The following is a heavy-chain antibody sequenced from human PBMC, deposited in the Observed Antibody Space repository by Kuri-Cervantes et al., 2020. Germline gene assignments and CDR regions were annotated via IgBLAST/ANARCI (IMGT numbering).Heavy chain of an antibody. CDR1: RFTFSSYA. J-gene: IGHJ6*03. CDR2: ISYDGSNK. D-gene: IGHD3-16*01. V-gene: IGHV3-30*01. CDR3: ARDADMLQGFYYYYYMDV. Sequence: GESLKISWAASRFTFSSYAMHWGRQAPGKGLEWVAVISYDGSNKYYADSVKGRFTISRDNSKNTLYLQMNSLRDEDTAVYYCARDADMLQGFYYYYYMDVWGKGTTVTVSS.